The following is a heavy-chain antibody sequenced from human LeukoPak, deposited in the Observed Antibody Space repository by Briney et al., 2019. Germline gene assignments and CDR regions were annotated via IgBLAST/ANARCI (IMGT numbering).Heavy chain of an antibody. V-gene: IGHV4-30-2*01. Sequence: PSETLSLTCTVSGGSISSGGHYWSWIRKPPGKGLEWIGYFYHSGSTYYNPSLKSRVTISVDRSKNQFTLKLSSVTAADTAVYYCASGGYCSTTTCYPNWFDPWGQGTLVTVSS. CDR3: ASGGYCSTTTCYPNWFDP. J-gene: IGHJ5*02. D-gene: IGHD2-2*01. CDR1: GGSISSGGHY. CDR2: FYHSGST.